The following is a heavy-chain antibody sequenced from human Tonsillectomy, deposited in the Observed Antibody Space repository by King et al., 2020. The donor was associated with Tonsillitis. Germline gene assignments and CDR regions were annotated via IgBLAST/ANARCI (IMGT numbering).Heavy chain of an antibody. V-gene: IGHV1-69*01. CDR1: GGTFSSYA. J-gene: IGHJ6*02. Sequence: QLVQSGAEVKKPGSSVKVSCKASGGTFSSYAISWVRQAPGQGLEWMGGIIPIFGTANYAQKFQGRVTITADESTSTAYMELSSLRSEDTAVYYCASRTSSTPAYYYYGMDVWGQGTTVTVSS. CDR2: IIPIFGTA. CDR3: ASRTSSTPAYYYYGMDV. D-gene: IGHD2-2*01.